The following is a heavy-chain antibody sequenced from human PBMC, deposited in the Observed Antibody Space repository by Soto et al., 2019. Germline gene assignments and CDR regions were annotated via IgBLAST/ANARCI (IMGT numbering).Heavy chain of an antibody. V-gene: IGHV3-30-3*01. CDR3: ARVPGYCGGSSCYGDYYYGMDV. D-gene: IGHD2-15*01. Sequence: QVQLVESGGGVVLPGRSPRLSCGASGFIFSNYAMYWVRQAPGKGLEWVAVISSDESNKYYADSVKGRFTISRDNSKNTLYLQMNSLRAEDTAMYYCARVPGYCGGSSCYGDYYYGMDVWGQGTTVTVSS. CDR2: ISSDESNK. J-gene: IGHJ6*02. CDR1: GFIFSNYA.